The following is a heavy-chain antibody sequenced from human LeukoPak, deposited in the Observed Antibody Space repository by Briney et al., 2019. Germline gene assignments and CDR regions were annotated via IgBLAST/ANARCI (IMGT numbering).Heavy chain of an antibody. CDR1: GGSMKTPSHY. J-gene: IGHJ3*01. CDR2: MFYSGST. CDR3: ARRNTEVPDTLPLNAFDV. D-gene: IGHD1/OR15-1a*01. V-gene: IGHV4-39*01. Sequence: SETLSLTCSVSGGSMKTPSHYWDWIRQSPGKGLEWIGCMFYSGSTYFNPSLRRRVTISGDTSTNQISLGLTSVTAADTAVYYCARRNTEVPDTLPLNAFDVWGQGAKVIVSS.